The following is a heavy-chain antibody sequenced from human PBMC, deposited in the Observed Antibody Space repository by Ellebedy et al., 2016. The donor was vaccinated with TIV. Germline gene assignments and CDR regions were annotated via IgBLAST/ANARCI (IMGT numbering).Heavy chain of an antibody. Sequence: GESLKISCAASGFTFSSFAMNWVRQAPGKGLEWVSFISCSAGSTYYADSVKGRFTISRDNSKNTLYLQMNSLRVEDTARYYCASNVDTAKVRGNYWGQGTLVTVSS. J-gene: IGHJ4*02. D-gene: IGHD5-18*01. CDR2: ISCSAGST. CDR1: GFTFSSFA. V-gene: IGHV3-23*01. CDR3: ASNVDTAKVRGNY.